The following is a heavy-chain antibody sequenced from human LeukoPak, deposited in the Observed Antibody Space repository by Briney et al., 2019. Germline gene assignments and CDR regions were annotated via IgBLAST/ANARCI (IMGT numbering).Heavy chain of an antibody. V-gene: IGHV3-48*03. Sequence: GGSLRLSCAASGFTFSSYEMNWVRQAPGKGLEWVSYIRSSGSTIYYADSVKGRFTISRDNAKNSLYLQMNSLRAEDTAVYYCARDYLSGGGFDYWGQGTLVTVSS. J-gene: IGHJ4*02. D-gene: IGHD3-10*01. CDR1: GFTFSSYE. CDR3: ARDYLSGGGFDY. CDR2: IRSSGSTI.